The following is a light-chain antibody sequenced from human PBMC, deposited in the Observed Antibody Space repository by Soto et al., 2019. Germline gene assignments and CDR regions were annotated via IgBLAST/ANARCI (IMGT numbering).Light chain of an antibody. Sequence: QSALAQPASVSGSPGQSITITCTGTSSDVGSYNFVSWYQQHPGKAPKLMIYEVSKRPSGVSNRFSASKSGNTASLVISGLQAEDEADYYCCSYAGESTDVFGSGTKVTVL. CDR3: CSYAGESTDV. V-gene: IGLV2-23*02. CDR2: EVS. CDR1: SSDVGSYNF. J-gene: IGLJ1*01.